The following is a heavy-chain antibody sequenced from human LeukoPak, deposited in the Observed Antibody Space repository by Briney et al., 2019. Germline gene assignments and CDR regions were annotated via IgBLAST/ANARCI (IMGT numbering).Heavy chain of an antibody. CDR1: GDSISSGGYY. Sequence: PSQTLSLTCTVSGDSISSGGYYWSWIRQPPGKGLEWIGYIYHSGSAYYNPPLKSRVTISVDTSKNQFSLKLSSVAAADTAVYFCARGVYGTVKGGLDYWGQGTLVTVSS. CDR3: ARGVYGTVKGGLDY. D-gene: IGHD3-10*01. CDR2: IYHSGSA. J-gene: IGHJ4*02. V-gene: IGHV4-31*03.